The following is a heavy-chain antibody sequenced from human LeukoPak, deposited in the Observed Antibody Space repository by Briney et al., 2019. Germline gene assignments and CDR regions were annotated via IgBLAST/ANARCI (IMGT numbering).Heavy chain of an antibody. CDR3: ARVRGVINDFDN. J-gene: IGHJ4*02. Sequence: GASVKVSCKASGYTFSDYYMHWVRQAPGQGLEWMGWINPNSGGTNSPQKFQGRVTTTRDTSITTAYMELSSLRSDDTAVYYCARVRGVINDFDNWGQGTLVTVSS. V-gene: IGHV1-2*02. CDR1: GYTFSDYY. CDR2: INPNSGGT. D-gene: IGHD3-10*01.